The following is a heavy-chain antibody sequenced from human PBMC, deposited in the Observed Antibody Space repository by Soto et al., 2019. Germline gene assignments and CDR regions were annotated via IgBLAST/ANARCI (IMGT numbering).Heavy chain of an antibody. V-gene: IGHV3-48*02. D-gene: IGHD3-10*01. J-gene: IGHJ6*02. CDR1: GFTFSSYS. Sequence: GGSLRLSCAASGFTFSSYSMNWVRQAPGKGLEWVSYISSSSSTIYYADSVKGRFTISRDNAKNSLYLQMNSLRDEDTAVYYCARDLWIYGSGSYDGMDVWGQGTTVTVSS. CDR3: ARDLWIYGSGSYDGMDV. CDR2: ISSSSSTI.